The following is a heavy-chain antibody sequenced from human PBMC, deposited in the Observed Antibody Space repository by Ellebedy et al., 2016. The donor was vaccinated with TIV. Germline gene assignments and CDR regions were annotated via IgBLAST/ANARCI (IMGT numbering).Heavy chain of an antibody. CDR3: VKGSGTMDV. D-gene: IGHD1-1*01. J-gene: IGHJ6*02. V-gene: IGHV3-23*01. CDR2: ISSGGIT. CDR1: GFTFSGYW. Sequence: PGGSLRLSCAASGFTFSGYWMTWARQAPGKGLEWVSGISSGGITYYADSVRGRFTISRDNSKNTLYLQMNSLRAEDTATYYCVKGSGTMDVWGQGTTVTVSS.